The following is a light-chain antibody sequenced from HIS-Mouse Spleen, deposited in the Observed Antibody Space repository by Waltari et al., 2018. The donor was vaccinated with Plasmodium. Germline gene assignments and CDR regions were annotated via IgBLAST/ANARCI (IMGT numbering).Light chain of an antibody. Sequence: SYELTQPPSVAVSPGQTARLTCPGNKLGDKYACWYQQKPGQSPVLVIYQDSKRPSGIPERFSGSNSGNTATLTISGTQAMDEADYYCQAWDSSTAVFGGGTKLTVL. J-gene: IGLJ3*02. CDR2: QDS. CDR1: KLGDKY. V-gene: IGLV3-1*01. CDR3: QAWDSSTAV.